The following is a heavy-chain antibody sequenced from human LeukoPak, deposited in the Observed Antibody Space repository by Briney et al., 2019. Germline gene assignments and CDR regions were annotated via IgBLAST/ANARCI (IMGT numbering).Heavy chain of an antibody. CDR2: IYYSGST. D-gene: IGHD2-15*01. CDR1: GGSISSGGYY. Sequence: PSETLSLTCAVSGGSISSGGYYWSWIRQHPGKGLEWIGYIYYSGSTYYNPSLRSRVTISVDTSKNQFSLKLSSVTAADTAVYYCARFSDRYCSGGSCYPGSHDAFDIWGQGTMVTVSS. CDR3: ARFSDRYCSGGSCYPGSHDAFDI. J-gene: IGHJ3*02. V-gene: IGHV4-31*11.